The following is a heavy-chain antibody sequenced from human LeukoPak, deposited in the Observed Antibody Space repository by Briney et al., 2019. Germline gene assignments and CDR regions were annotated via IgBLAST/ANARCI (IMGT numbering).Heavy chain of an antibody. V-gene: IGHV3-66*01. CDR1: GFTVSSNY. CDR2: IYSGGST. D-gene: IGHD2-2*01. J-gene: IGHJ5*02. Sequence: GGSLRLSCAASGFTVSSNYMSWVRQAPGKGLEWVSVIYSGGSTYYADSVKGRFTTSRDNSKNTLYLQMNSLRAEDTAVYYCAKDRSSSWYGQFDPWGQGTLVTVSS. CDR3: AKDRSSSWYGQFDP.